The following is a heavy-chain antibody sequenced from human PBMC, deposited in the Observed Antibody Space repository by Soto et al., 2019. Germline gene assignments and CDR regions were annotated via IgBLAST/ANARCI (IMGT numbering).Heavy chain of an antibody. CDR3: AKDEAFSGSYYLDY. D-gene: IGHD1-26*01. J-gene: IGHJ4*02. Sequence: GGSLRLSCAASGFTFSSYGMHWVRQAPGKGLEWVAVISYDGSNKYYADSVKGRFTISRDNSKNTLYLQMNSLRAEDTAVYYCAKDEAFSGSYYLDYWGQGTLVTVSS. CDR1: GFTFSSYG. V-gene: IGHV3-30*18. CDR2: ISYDGSNK.